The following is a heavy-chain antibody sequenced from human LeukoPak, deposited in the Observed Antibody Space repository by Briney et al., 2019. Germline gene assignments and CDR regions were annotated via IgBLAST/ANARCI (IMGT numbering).Heavy chain of an antibody. Sequence: ASVKISCKASVYTFTDYYMHLVQQAPGKGLEWMGRVDPEDGETIYAEKFRGRVTITADTSTDTAYMELSSLRSEDTAVYYCATGVLPSGSYPVDYYYYMDVWGKGTTVTVSS. CDR1: VYTFTDYY. V-gene: IGHV1-69-2*01. CDR3: ATGVLPSGSYPVDYYYYMDV. D-gene: IGHD1-26*01. J-gene: IGHJ6*03. CDR2: VDPEDGET.